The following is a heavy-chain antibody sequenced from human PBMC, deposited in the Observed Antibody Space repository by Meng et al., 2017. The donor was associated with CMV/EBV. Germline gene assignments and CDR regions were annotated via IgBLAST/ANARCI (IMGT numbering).Heavy chain of an antibody. CDR3: AGPQPAYYDSSAPKS. D-gene: IGHD3-22*01. CDR2: ISSSSSYI. CDR1: GFTFSSYE. V-gene: IGHV3-21*01. J-gene: IGHJ5*02. Sequence: GESLKISCAASGFTFSSYEMNWVRQAPGKGLEWVSSISSSSSYIYYADSVKGRFTISRDNAKNSLYLQMNSLRAEDTAVYYCAGPQPAYYDSSAPKSWGQGTLVTVSS.